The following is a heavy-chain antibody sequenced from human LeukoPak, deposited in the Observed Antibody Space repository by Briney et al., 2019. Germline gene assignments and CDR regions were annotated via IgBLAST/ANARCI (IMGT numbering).Heavy chain of an antibody. Sequence: PSETLSLTCTVSGVSISSYYCSWIRQPPGKGLEWIGYIYDSGSTNYNPSLKSRVTISVDTSKNQFSLKLSSVTAADTAVYYCASQTPPYGMDVWGQGATVTVSS. CDR3: ASQTPPYGMDV. CDR2: IYDSGST. J-gene: IGHJ6*02. V-gene: IGHV4-59*01. CDR1: GVSISSYY.